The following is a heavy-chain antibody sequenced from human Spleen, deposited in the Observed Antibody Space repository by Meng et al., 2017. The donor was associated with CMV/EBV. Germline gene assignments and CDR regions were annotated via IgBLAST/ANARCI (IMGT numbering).Heavy chain of an antibody. Sequence: GESLKISCVDSEFSFNNYDMNWVRQAPGKGLEWVSTISRSGESTYYADSVKGRFAISRDNSKNTLYLQMNSLRAEDTAVYYCATHGHYGLDYWGQGTLVTVSS. CDR3: ATHGHYGLDY. D-gene: IGHD3-3*01. J-gene: IGHJ4*02. V-gene: IGHV3-23*01. CDR1: EFSFNNYD. CDR2: ISRSGEST.